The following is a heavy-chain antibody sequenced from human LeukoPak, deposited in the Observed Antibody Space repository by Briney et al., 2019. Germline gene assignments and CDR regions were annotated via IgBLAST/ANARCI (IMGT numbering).Heavy chain of an antibody. J-gene: IGHJ4*02. D-gene: IGHD3-22*01. CDR2: IYYSGST. CDR1: GGSLSSSSYY. CDR3: ASRYYYDSSGYYCT. V-gene: IGHV4-39*01. Sequence: SETLSLTCTVSGGSLSSSSYYWGWIRQPPGKGLEWIGSIYYSGSTYYNPSLKSRVTISVDTSKNQFSLKLSSVTAADTAVYYCASRYYYDSSGYYCTWGQGTLVTVSS.